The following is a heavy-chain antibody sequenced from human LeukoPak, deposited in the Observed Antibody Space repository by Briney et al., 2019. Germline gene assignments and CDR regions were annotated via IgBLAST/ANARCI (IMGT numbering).Heavy chain of an antibody. CDR2: TSHDENNK. Sequence: GGSLRLSCAASGFTFSSYAMHWVRQAPGKGLEWVAVTSHDENNKYYADSVKGRFTISRDNSKNTLYLQMNSLRIEDTAVYYCAKDVFGGIDYWGEGTLVTVFS. J-gene: IGHJ4*02. V-gene: IGHV3-30-3*01. CDR3: AKDVFGGIDY. D-gene: IGHD3-10*01. CDR1: GFTFSSYA.